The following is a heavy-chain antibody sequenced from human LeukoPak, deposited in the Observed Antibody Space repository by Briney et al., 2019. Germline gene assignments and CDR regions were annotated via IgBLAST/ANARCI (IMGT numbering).Heavy chain of an antibody. Sequence: ASVKVSCKASGYTFTGYYMHWVRQAPGQGLEWMGWINPNSGGTNYARKFQGRVTMTRDTSISTAYMELSRLRSDDTAVYYCARAPAAAGHNWFDPWGQGTLVTVSS. CDR3: ARAPAAAGHNWFDP. D-gene: IGHD6-13*01. CDR2: INPNSGGT. CDR1: GYTFTGYY. J-gene: IGHJ5*02. V-gene: IGHV1-2*02.